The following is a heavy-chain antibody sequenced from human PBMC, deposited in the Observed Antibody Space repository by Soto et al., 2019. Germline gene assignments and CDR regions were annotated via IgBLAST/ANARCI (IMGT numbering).Heavy chain of an antibody. CDR1: GYTFTSYG. J-gene: IGHJ6*01. V-gene: IGHV1-18*01. D-gene: IGHD2-15*01. CDR3: AQTYCSGGSCLSYYGMDV. Sequence: GASVKVSCKASGYTFTSYGISWVRQAPGQGLEWMGWISAYNGNTNYAQKLQGRVTMTTDTSTSTAYMELRSLRSDDTAVYYCAQTYCSGGSCLSYYGMDVWGQGTTVTVSS. CDR2: ISAYNGNT.